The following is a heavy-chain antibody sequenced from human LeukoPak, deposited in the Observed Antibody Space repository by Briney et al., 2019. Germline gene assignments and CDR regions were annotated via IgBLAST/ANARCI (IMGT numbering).Heavy chain of an antibody. CDR1: GFTFSSYG. J-gene: IGHJ3*02. CDR3: AKEGYCSGGSCYGAFDI. Sequence: PGGSLRLSCAASGFTFSSYGMNWVRRAPGKGLEWVSYISSGSSTIYYADSVKGRFTVSRDNAKNSLYLQMNSLRAEDTAVYYCAKEGYCSGGSCYGAFDIWGQGTMVTVSS. V-gene: IGHV3-48*01. CDR2: ISSGSSTI. D-gene: IGHD2-15*01.